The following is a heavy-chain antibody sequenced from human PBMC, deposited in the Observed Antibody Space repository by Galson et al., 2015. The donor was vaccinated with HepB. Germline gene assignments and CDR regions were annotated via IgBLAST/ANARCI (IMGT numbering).Heavy chain of an antibody. D-gene: IGHD3-10*01. CDR2: IVVDSGST. V-gene: IGHV1-58*01. Sequence: SVKVSCKASGFTFASSAVQWVRQARGQRLEWIGWIVVDSGSTNYAQKFQERVTISRDMSTGTAYMELSSLRSEDTAVYYCAAIPLYYGSRSFDYWGQGTLVTVSS. J-gene: IGHJ4*02. CDR3: AAIPLYYGSRSFDY. CDR1: GFTFASSA.